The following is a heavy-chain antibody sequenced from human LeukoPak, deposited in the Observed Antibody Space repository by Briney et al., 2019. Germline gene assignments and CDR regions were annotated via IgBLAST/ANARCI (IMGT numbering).Heavy chain of an antibody. D-gene: IGHD5-12*01. CDR3: ARYRGASGYHFDY. CDR1: GGSISSYY. V-gene: IGHV4-59*12. Sequence: SETLSLTCTVSGGSISSYYWSWLRQPPGEGLEWIGEIYRSGSTNYNPSLKSRVTISLDKSKNQFSLRLSSVTAADTAVYYCARYRGASGYHFDYWGQGTLVTVSS. CDR2: IYRSGST. J-gene: IGHJ4*02.